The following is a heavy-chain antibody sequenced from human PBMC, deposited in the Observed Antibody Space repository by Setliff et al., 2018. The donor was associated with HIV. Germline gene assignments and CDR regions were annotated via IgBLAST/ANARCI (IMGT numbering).Heavy chain of an antibody. Sequence: ASVKVSCKASGYTFTNYAMNWVRQAPGQGLEWMGWINTNTGNPTYAQGFTGRFVFSLDTSVSTAFLQISSLQAEDTAVYYCARAPPRITIFGVVVSSDYYNYYMDVWGKGTTGTAP. V-gene: IGHV7-4-1*02. CDR2: INTNTGNP. D-gene: IGHD3-3*01. CDR3: ARAPPRITIFGVVVSSDYYNYYMDV. CDR1: GYTFTNYA. J-gene: IGHJ6*03.